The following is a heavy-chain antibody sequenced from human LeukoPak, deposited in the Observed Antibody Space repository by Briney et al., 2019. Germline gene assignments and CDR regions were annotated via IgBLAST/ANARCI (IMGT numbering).Heavy chain of an antibody. CDR2: ISSSSSYI. J-gene: IGHJ4*02. V-gene: IGHV3-21*01. CDR3: ARVVYGGSYQYYFDY. Sequence: GGSLRLSCAASGFTLGSYSMNWVRQAPGKGLEWVSSISSSSSYIYYADSVKGRFTISRDNAKNSLYLQMNSLRAEDTAVYYCARVVYGGSYQYYFDYWGQGTLVTVSS. CDR1: GFTLGSYS. D-gene: IGHD1-26*01.